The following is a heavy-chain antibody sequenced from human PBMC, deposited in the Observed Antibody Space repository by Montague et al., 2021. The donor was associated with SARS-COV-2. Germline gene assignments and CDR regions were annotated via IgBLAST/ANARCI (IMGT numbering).Heavy chain of an antibody. V-gene: IGHV4-39*07. J-gene: IGHJ4*02. CDR2: IYFGGGT. D-gene: IGHD5-12*01. Sequence: SETLSLTCTVSGGSISSSNYFWGWIRQPPGKGLEWIGSIYFGGGTYYNPSLKSRVTISVDTSKNHFSLKLTSVTAADTAVYYCARDVGKGFSGYETEGGFDCWAREPRSPSPQ. CDR1: GGSISSSNYF. CDR3: ARDVGKGFSGYETEGGFDC.